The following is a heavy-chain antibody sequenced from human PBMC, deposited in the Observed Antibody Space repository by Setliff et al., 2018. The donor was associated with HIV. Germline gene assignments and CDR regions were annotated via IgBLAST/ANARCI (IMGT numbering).Heavy chain of an antibody. D-gene: IGHD6-6*01. CDR1: GYSINSGYF. J-gene: IGHJ6*03. V-gene: IGHV4-38-2*01. Sequence: SETLSLTCDVSGYSINSGYFWGWIRQPPGKGLEWIGSIYHSGLTYYNPSLKSRVTISVDTSKNQFSLKLSSVTAADTAVYYCARAEQLALGDYYYMDVWGKGTTVTVSS. CDR2: IYHSGLT. CDR3: ARAEQLALGDYYYMDV.